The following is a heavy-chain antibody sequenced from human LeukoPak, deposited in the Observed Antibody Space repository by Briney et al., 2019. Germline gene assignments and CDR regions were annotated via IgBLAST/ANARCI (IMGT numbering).Heavy chain of an antibody. CDR2: ISGSGGST. J-gene: IGHJ4*02. D-gene: IGHD6-19*01. CDR1: GFTFSSYA. Sequence: GGSLRLSCAASGFTFSSYAMSWVRQAPGKGLEWVSGISGSGGSTYYADSVKGRFTISRDNSKNTLYLQMNSLRAEDTAVYYCAKDEVPYSSGWYFDYWGQGTLVTVSS. CDR3: AKDEVPYSSGWYFDY. V-gene: IGHV3-23*01.